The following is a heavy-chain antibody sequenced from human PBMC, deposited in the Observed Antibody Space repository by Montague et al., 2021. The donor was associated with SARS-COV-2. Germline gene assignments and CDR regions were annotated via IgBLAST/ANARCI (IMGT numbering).Heavy chain of an antibody. V-gene: IGHV3-11*05. D-gene: IGHD3-3*01. Sequence: SLRLSCAASGSTFSDYYMSWIRQAPGKGLEWVSYISSSSSFRNYADSVKGRFTISRDNAKNSLYLQMNSLRAEDTAVYFCGRARITFFGVVIGPLDYWGPGTRVTVSS. J-gene: IGHJ4*02. CDR2: ISSSSSFR. CDR3: GRARITFFGVVIGPLDY. CDR1: GSTFSDYY.